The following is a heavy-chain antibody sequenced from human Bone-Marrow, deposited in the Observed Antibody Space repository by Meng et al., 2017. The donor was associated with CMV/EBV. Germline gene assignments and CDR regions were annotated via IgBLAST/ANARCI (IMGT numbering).Heavy chain of an antibody. J-gene: IGHJ3*02. D-gene: IGHD6-6*01. CDR2: IIPIFGTA. CDR1: GGTFSSYA. V-gene: IGHV1-69*05. CDR3: ARVGFHSSSLLSGAVDI. Sequence: SVKVSCKASGGTFSSYAISWVRQAPGQGLEWMGGIIPIFGTANYAQKFQGRVTITTDESTSTAYMELSSLRSEDTAMYYCARVGFHSSSLLSGAVDIWGQGTMVTVSS.